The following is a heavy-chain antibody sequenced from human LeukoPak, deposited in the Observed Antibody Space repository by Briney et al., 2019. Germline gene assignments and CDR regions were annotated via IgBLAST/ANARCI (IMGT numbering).Heavy chain of an antibody. J-gene: IGHJ6*03. D-gene: IGHD3-22*01. CDR3: AAHRSGYSPFYYYMDV. V-gene: IGHV1-46*03. CDR1: GYTFTSYY. CDR2: INPSGGST. Sequence: ASVKVSCKASGYTFTSYYMHWVRQAPGQGLEWMGIINPSGGSTSYAQEFQGRVTMTRDTSTSTVYMELSSLRSEDTAVYYCAAHRSGYSPFYYYMDVWGKGTTVTVSS.